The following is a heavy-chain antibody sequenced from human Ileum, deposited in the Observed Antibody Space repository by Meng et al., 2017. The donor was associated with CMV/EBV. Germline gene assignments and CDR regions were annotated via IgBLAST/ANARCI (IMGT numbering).Heavy chain of an antibody. J-gene: IGHJ4*02. V-gene: IGHV3-21*01. Sequence: GESLKISCGASGFTFKTHVMNWVRQAPGKGLEWVSSISSSSSYIYYADSVKGRFTISRDNAKNSLYLQMNSLRAEDTAVYYCARDLTGPVDYWGQGTLVTVSS. CDR1: GFTFKTHV. D-gene: IGHD3-10*01. CDR3: ARDLTGPVDY. CDR2: ISSSSSYI.